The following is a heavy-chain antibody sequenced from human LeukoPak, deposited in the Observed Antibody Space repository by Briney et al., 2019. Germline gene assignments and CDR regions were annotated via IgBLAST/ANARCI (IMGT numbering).Heavy chain of an antibody. D-gene: IGHD6-6*01. CDR1: GYTFTTSD. CDR2: ISAYNGNT. CDR3: TRGAAPGYYYYKDV. Sequence: ASVKVSCKASGYTFTTSDISWVRQAPGQGLEWMGWISAYNGNTNYAQRVQGRVTMTTDTSTSTAYMELRSLRSDDTAVYYCTRGAAPGYYYYKDVWGKGTAVTVSS. V-gene: IGHV1-18*01. J-gene: IGHJ6*03.